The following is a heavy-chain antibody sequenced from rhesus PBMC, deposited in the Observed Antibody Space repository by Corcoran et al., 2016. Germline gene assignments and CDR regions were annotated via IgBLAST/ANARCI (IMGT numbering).Heavy chain of an antibody. CDR3: ARMEDRSDWPGFDS. V-gene: IGHV4-147*01. CDR1: GAPIINKY. CDR2: IRGSGGPT. Sequence: QVQLPESGPGLLTASETLSLTCAVSGAPIINKYWQWIRTSLGKRLEWFVRIRGSGGPTSYNPSLKSRVTISTDTSKNQFSLKLTSVTAADTAIYFCARMEDRSDWPGFDSWGQGILVTVSS. D-gene: IGHD2-2*01. J-gene: IGHJ4*01.